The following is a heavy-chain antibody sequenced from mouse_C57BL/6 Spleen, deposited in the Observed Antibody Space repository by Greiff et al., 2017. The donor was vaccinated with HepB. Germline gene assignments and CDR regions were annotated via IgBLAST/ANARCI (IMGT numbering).Heavy chain of an antibody. V-gene: IGHV1-56*01. Sequence: QVQLQQSGPELVRPGASVKISCKAPGYTFTSHWMQWVRQRPGQGLEWIGEIFPGSGSTYYNEKFKGKATLTVDTSSSTAYMQLSSLTSEDSAVYCFARSSYYYGSSYGFAYWGQGTLVTVSA. D-gene: IGHD1-1*01. CDR3: ARSSYYYGSSYGFAY. CDR1: GYTFTSHW. J-gene: IGHJ3*01. CDR2: IFPGSGST.